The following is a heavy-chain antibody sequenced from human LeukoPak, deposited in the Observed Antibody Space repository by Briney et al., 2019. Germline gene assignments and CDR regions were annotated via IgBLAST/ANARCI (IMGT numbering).Heavy chain of an antibody. J-gene: IGHJ3*02. CDR3: ARDKGLPQAFDI. D-gene: IGHD5/OR15-5a*01. Sequence: SETLSLTCTVSGGSISSFYWSCIRQPPGKGLEYIGYISYSGTTSYNPSLKSRVTISVDTSKNQFSLKLTSATAADTAVYYCARDKGLPQAFDIWGQGTMVTVSS. CDR2: ISYSGTT. CDR1: GGSISSFY. V-gene: IGHV4-59*01.